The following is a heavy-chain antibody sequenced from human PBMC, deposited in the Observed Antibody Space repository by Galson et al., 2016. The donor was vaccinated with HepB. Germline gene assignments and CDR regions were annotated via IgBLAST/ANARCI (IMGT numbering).Heavy chain of an antibody. CDR2: ISDNGGST. J-gene: IGHJ3*02. CDR1: GFTFSTCG. V-gene: IGHV3-64D*06. CDR3: VNDRGWGYTSNAFDI. Sequence: SLRLSCAASGFTFSTCGMHWVRQAPGKGLESVSAISDNGGSTYYADSVKGRFTISRDNSKNTLYLRMSSLRAEDTAVYYCVNDRGWGYTSNAFDIWGQGTMVTVSS. D-gene: IGHD1-1*01.